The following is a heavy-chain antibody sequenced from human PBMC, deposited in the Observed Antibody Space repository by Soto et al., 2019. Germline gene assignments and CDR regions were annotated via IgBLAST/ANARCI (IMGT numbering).Heavy chain of an antibody. D-gene: IGHD2-8*02. CDR2: INYSRST. J-gene: IGHJ6*02. V-gene: IGHV4-30-4*01. CDR1: AGSISSSDYY. CDR3: ARVGEVVYGPPHLNYYPYCMDV. Sequence: KPSETLSLTCTVSAGSISSSDYYWTCIRQPPGKGLEWIGNINYSRSTLYTPSLQIRISISSDTSKNEFSLHLNSVTAADTAVYFCARVGEVVYGPPHLNYYPYCMDVWGQGITVTVYS.